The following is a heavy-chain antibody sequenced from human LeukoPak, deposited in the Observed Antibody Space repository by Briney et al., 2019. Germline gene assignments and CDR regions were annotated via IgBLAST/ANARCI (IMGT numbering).Heavy chain of an antibody. Sequence: GASVKVSCKASGGTFSSYAISWVRQAPGQGLEWMGGIIPIFGTANYAQKFQGRVTITADESTSTAYMELSSLRSEDTAVYYCALPAARPYYYYMDVWGKGTTVTVSS. CDR3: ALPAARPYYYYMDV. J-gene: IGHJ6*03. CDR2: IIPIFGTA. V-gene: IGHV1-69*13. CDR1: GGTFSSYA. D-gene: IGHD2-2*01.